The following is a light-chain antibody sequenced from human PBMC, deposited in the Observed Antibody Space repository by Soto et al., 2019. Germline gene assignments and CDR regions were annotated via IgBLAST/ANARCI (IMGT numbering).Light chain of an antibody. CDR1: QSLLSSANSKNF. J-gene: IGKJ4*01. Sequence: DIVMTQSPDSLAVSLGETATINCKSSQSLLSSANSKNFLAWYQQKPGQPLKLLISWASDRASGVPDRFTVGGSGTDFTLTITTLQAEDVAVYWCQQYYSAPLTFGGGTKVEI. CDR3: QQYYSAPLT. CDR2: WAS. V-gene: IGKV4-1*01.